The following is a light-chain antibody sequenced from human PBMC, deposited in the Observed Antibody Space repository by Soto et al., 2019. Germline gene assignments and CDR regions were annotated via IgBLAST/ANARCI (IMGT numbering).Light chain of an antibody. CDR2: EVT. V-gene: IGLV2-8*01. Sequence: QSALTQPPSASGSPVQSVTISCTGASSDVGGYDYVSWYQQHPGKAPQLMIYEVTKRPSGVPDRFSGSKSGNTASLTVSGLQAEDEADYYCSSYAGGNNVVFGGGTKLTVL. CDR1: SSDVGGYDY. J-gene: IGLJ2*01. CDR3: SSYAGGNNVV.